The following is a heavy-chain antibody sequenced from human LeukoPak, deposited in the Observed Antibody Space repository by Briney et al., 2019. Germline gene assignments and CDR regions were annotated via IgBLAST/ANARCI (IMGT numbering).Heavy chain of an antibody. CDR3: AKDGGSYSADY. V-gene: IGHV1-46*01. CDR1: GYTFSTYK. J-gene: IGHJ4*02. D-gene: IGHD3-10*01. CDR2: INPSNGYA. Sequence: ASVKVSCKASGYTFSTYKMHWVRQAPGQGLEWVGIINPSNGYARNAQNFQGRVTMTRDTSTSTVYMELSSLRSEDTAVYYCAKDGGSYSADYWGQGTLVTVPS.